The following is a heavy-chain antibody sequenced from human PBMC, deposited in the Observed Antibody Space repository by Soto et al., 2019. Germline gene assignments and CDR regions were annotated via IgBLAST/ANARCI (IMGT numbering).Heavy chain of an antibody. CDR3: ARGGIAAAGEVDYYYGMDV. CDR1: GGTFSSYA. J-gene: IGHJ6*02. D-gene: IGHD6-13*01. CDR2: IIPIFGTA. V-gene: IGHV1-69*13. Sequence: SVKVSCKASGGTFSSYAISWVRQAPGQGLEWMGGIIPIFGTANYAQKFQGRVTITADESTSTAYMELSSLRSEDTAVYYCARGGIAAAGEVDYYYGMDVWGQGTTVTVSS.